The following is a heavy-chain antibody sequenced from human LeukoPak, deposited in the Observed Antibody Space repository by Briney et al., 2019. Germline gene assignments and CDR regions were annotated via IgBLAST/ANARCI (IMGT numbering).Heavy chain of an antibody. Sequence: SQTLSLTCAISGDSVSSNSAAWNWIRQSPPRGLECLGRTYYRSKWYNDYAVSVKSRITINPDTSKNQFSLQLNSVTPEDTAVYYCARAPEGGYYYYYYMDVWGKGTTVTVSS. CDR2: TYYRSKWYN. J-gene: IGHJ6*03. CDR3: ARAPEGGYYYYYYMDV. CDR1: GDSVSSNSAA. D-gene: IGHD3-16*01. V-gene: IGHV6-1*01.